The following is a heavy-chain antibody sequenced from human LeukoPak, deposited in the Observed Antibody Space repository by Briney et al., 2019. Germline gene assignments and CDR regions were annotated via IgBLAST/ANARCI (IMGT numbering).Heavy chain of an antibody. D-gene: IGHD2-21*01. J-gene: IGHJ4*02. Sequence: PSETLSLTCAAYGGSFSGYYWSWIRQPPGKGLEWIGEINHSGSTNYNPSLKSRVTISVDTSKNQFSLKLSSVTAADTAVYYCACGGTGKGDYWGQGTLVTVSS. CDR1: GGSFSGYY. CDR2: INHSGST. CDR3: ACGGTGKGDY. V-gene: IGHV4-34*01.